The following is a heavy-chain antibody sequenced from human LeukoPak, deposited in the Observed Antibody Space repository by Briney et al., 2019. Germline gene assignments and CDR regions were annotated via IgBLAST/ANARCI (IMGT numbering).Heavy chain of an antibody. Sequence: GGSLRLSCAASGFTFSGYWMHWVRQAPGKGLVWVSRINSDGSSTTYADSVKGRFTISRDNAKSTLYLQMNSLRAEDTVVYYCARDRSGTNDYWGQGTLVTVSS. V-gene: IGHV3-74*01. CDR3: ARDRSGTNDY. CDR1: GFTFSGYW. CDR2: INSDGSST. J-gene: IGHJ4*02. D-gene: IGHD1-7*01.